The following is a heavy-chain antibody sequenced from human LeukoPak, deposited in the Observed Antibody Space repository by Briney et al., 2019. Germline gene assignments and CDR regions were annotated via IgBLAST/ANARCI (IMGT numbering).Heavy chain of an antibody. J-gene: IGHJ4*02. CDR3: AKDTALLPYSFSSGLHY. Sequence: GGCLRLSCAASGFTFSSYGMHWVRHAPGKGLEWVAVISYDGSNKYYTDSVKGRFTISRDNSNNTPYLQMNSLRPEDTAVYYCAKDTALLPYSFSSGLHYWGQGTLVTVSS. V-gene: IGHV3-30*18. D-gene: IGHD5/OR15-5a*01. CDR2: ISYDGSNK. CDR1: GFTFSSYG.